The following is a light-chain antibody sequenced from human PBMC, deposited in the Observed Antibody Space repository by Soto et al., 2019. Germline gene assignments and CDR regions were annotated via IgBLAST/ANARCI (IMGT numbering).Light chain of an antibody. CDR2: DAS. V-gene: IGKV1-27*01. CDR1: QVIFNY. Sequence: DIAMTQSPSSLSASIGDRVTITCRASQVIFNYLAWFQQKPGRAPQLLIYDASSLRAGVPSRFSGSRSGTEFTLTISSLQPEDVATYYCQKYDSAPRTFGQGTKLEL. J-gene: IGKJ1*01. CDR3: QKYDSAPRT.